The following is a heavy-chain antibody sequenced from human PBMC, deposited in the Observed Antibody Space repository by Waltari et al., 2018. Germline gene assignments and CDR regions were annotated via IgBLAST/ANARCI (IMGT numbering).Heavy chain of an antibody. J-gene: IGHJ3*02. Sequence: QVQLQESGPVLVTPSQTLSLTCPVSGGSISSGGYSWSWLRQHPGKGLEWIGYIYYSGSTYYNPSLKSRVTISVDTSKNQFSLKLSSVTAADTAVYYCAREVRSVAAGDAFDIWGQGTMVTVSS. CDR3: AREVRSVAAGDAFDI. V-gene: IGHV4-31*03. CDR1: GGSISSGGYS. CDR2: IYYSGST. D-gene: IGHD2-15*01.